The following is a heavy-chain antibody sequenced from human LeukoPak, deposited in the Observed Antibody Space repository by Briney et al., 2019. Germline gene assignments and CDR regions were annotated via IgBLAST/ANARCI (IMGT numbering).Heavy chain of an antibody. V-gene: IGHV3-23*01. CDR3: ARDSSSWYYDY. D-gene: IGHD6-13*01. CDR1: GSTFTSYA. CDR2: INNSGGST. Sequence: GGSLRLSCAASGSTFTSYAMSWVRQAPGKGLQWVSTINNSGGSTYYADSVKGRFTISRDNSKNTLYLQMNSLTAEDTAVYYCARDSSSWYYDYWGQGTLVTVSS. J-gene: IGHJ4*02.